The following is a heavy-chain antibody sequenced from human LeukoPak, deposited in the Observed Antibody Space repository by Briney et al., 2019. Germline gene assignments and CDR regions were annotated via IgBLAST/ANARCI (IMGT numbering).Heavy chain of an antibody. D-gene: IGHD4-17*01. Sequence: GGSLRLSCAASGFTFSSYAMHWVRQAPGKGLEYVSAISSNGGSTYYANSVKGRFTISRDNSKNTLYLQMGSLRAEDMAVYYCARESYGDQYYFDYWGRGTLVTVSS. CDR3: ARESYGDQYYFDY. CDR1: GFTFSSYA. CDR2: ISSNGGST. J-gene: IGHJ4*02. V-gene: IGHV3-64*01.